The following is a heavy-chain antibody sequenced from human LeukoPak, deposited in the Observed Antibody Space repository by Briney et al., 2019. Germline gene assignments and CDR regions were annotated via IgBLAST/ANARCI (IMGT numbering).Heavy chain of an antibody. CDR3: ARVVLRFLEWSETNWFDP. V-gene: IGHV3-30*02. CDR1: GFTFSSYG. Sequence: GGSLRLSYAASGFTFSSYGMHWVRQAPGKGLEWVAFIRYDGSNKYYADSVKGRFTISRDNSKNTLYLQMNSLRAEDTAVYYCARVVLRFLEWSETNWFDPWGQGTLVTVSS. CDR2: IRYDGSNK. D-gene: IGHD3-3*01. J-gene: IGHJ5*02.